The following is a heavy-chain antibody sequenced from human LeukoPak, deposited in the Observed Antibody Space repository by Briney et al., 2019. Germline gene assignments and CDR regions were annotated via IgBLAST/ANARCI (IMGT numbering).Heavy chain of an antibody. V-gene: IGHV1-8*01. Sequence: GASVKVSCKASGYTFTSYDINWVRQATGQGLEWMGWMNPNSGNTGYAQKFQGRVTMTRNTSISTAYMELSCLRSEDTAVYYCARYCSSTSCYPFPWGQGTLVTVSS. CDR2: MNPNSGNT. J-gene: IGHJ5*02. CDR1: GYTFTSYD. CDR3: ARYCSSTSCYPFP. D-gene: IGHD2-2*01.